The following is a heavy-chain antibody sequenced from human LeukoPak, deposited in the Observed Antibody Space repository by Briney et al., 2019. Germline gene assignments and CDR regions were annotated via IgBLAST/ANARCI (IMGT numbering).Heavy chain of an antibody. D-gene: IGHD2-21*02. CDR3: TSWGDTTAEYFQR. V-gene: IGHV3-7*01. J-gene: IGHJ1*01. CDR2: INPDGRDT. Sequence: GGSLGLSCVVSGFTFNRCWMNWVRQAPGKGLEWVAHINPDGRDTYYVDSVKGRFTISRDNAENSMYLQMNSLRVEDTAVYYCTSWGDTTAEYFQRWGQGTLVTVSS. CDR1: GFTFNRCW.